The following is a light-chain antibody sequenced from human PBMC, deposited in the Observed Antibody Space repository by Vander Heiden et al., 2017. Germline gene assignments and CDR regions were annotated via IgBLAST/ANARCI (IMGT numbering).Light chain of an antibody. Sequence: RMTESPSSCSASTGDRVSITCRASQGISSYLAWYQQKPGQAPKLLIYAASTLQSGVPSRFSGSGSGTDFTLTISCLQSEDFATYYCQQYYSYPRTFGGGTKVEIK. J-gene: IGKJ4*01. CDR1: QGISSY. V-gene: IGKV1-8*01. CDR3: QQYYSYPRT. CDR2: AAS.